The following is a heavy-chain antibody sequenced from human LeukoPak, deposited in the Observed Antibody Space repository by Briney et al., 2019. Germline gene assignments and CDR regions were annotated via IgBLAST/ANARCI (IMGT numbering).Heavy chain of an antibody. CDR3: ARDGSSGWYTEVGFDP. CDR1: GGTFSSYA. J-gene: IGHJ5*02. CDR2: IIPIFGTA. V-gene: IGHV1-69*05. D-gene: IGHD6-19*01. Sequence: ASVKVSCKASGGTFSSYAISWVRQAPGQGLEWMGRIIPIFGTANCAQKFQGRVTITTDESTSTAYMELSSLRSEDTAVYYCARDGSSGWYTEVGFDPWGQGTLVTVSS.